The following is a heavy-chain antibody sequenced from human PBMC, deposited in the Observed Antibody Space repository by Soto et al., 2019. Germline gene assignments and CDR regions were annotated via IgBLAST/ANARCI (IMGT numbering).Heavy chain of an antibody. J-gene: IGHJ5*01. CDR2: INPYNGNR. D-gene: IGHD3-22*01. CDR1: GYSFSSYV. CDR3: ASDRLMGYDNSGFYS. Sequence: QVQLEQSGAELRKPGASVKVSCKGSGYSFSSYVINWVRQAPGQGLEWMGWINPYNGNRNYAQKFKDRVTMTTVTSANTAYMELSSPKSDDTATYYCASDRLMGYDNSGFYSWGQGTLVNVSS. V-gene: IGHV1-18*01.